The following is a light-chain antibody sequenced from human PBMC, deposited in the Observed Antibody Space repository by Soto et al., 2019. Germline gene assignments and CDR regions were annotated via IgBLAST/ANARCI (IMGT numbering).Light chain of an antibody. CDR1: SSDVGGYNY. CDR2: EVS. Sequence: QSALTQPPSASGSPGQSVTISCTGTSSDVGGYNYVSWYQQHPGKAPKLMIYEVSKRPSGVPDRFSGSKSGNTASLTVSGLQAADEADYYCSSYAGSNHILVFGGGTKVTVL. J-gene: IGLJ2*01. CDR3: SSYAGSNHILV. V-gene: IGLV2-8*01.